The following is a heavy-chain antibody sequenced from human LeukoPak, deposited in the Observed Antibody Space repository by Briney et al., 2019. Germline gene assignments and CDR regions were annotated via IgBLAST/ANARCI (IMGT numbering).Heavy chain of an antibody. J-gene: IGHJ6*02. CDR2: IYSGGST. V-gene: IGHV3-66*04. CDR1: GFTVSSNY. Sequence: GGSLRLSCAASGFTVSSNYMSWVRQAPGKGLEWVSVIYSGGSTYYADSVKGRFTISRDNSKNTLYLQLNSLRAEDTAVYYCASHSSGYPSSTYGMDVWGQGTTVTVSS. CDR3: ASHSSGYPSSTYGMDV. D-gene: IGHD3-22*01.